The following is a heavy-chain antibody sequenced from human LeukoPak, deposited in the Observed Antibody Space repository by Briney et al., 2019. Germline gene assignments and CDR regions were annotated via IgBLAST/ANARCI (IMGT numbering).Heavy chain of an antibody. CDR1: GGSISSSSYY. Sequence: SETLSLTCTASGGSISSSSYYWGWIRQPPGKGLEWIGSIYYSGSTYYNPSLKSRVTISVDTSKNQFSLKLSSVTAADTAVYYCARELPAAVDYWGQGTLVTVSS. J-gene: IGHJ4*02. CDR2: IYYSGST. D-gene: IGHD2-2*01. CDR3: ARELPAAVDY. V-gene: IGHV4-39*07.